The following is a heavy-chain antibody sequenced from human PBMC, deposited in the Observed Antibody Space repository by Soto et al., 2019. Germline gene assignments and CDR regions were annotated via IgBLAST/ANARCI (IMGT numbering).Heavy chain of an antibody. V-gene: IGHV3-30-3*01. CDR2: ISYDGSNK. D-gene: IGHD3-3*01. CDR3: ARDGLTGVFFVVVIACPYYYYGMDV. CDR1: GFTFSSYA. Sequence: GGSLRLSCAASGFTFSSYAMHWVRQAPGKGLEWVAVISYDGSNKYYADSVKGRFTISRDNSKNTLYLQRNSLRAENTAVYYSARDGLTGVFFVVVIACPYYYYGMDVWGQGTTVTVSS. J-gene: IGHJ6*02.